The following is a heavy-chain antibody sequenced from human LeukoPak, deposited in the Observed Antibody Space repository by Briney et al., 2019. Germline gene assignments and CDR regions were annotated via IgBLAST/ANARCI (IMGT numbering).Heavy chain of an antibody. CDR2: ISDNGDYT. Sequence: GGSLRLSCAASGFTFSSYAMSWVRQAPGKGLEWVSIISDNGDYTYYADSVKGRFTIFRDNSKNTLYLQMTGLRAEDTAIYYCAKSRGIYDNTGWRTFDYWGQGTLVTVSS. CDR3: AKSRGIYDNTGWRTFDY. J-gene: IGHJ4*02. D-gene: IGHD6-19*01. CDR1: GFTFSSYA. V-gene: IGHV3-23*01.